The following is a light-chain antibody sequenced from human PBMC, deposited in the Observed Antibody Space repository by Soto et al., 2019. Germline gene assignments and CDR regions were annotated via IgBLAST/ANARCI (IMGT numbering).Light chain of an antibody. CDR1: QSISGY. V-gene: IGKV1-39*01. Sequence: GDRVTITCRASQSISGYVNWYQQKPGKAPDLLIYAASTLQSGVPSRFTGRGAGTDFTLTGNDLQPEDFATYYCQQSYRSPTTFGQGTRLEI. CDR2: AAS. J-gene: IGKJ5*01. CDR3: QQSYRSPTT.